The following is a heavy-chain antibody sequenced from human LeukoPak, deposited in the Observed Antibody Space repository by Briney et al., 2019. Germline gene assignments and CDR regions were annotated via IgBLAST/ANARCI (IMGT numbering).Heavy chain of an antibody. J-gene: IGHJ6*03. CDR3: AKGIVGATRYYYYYYMDV. Sequence: GGSLRLSCAASAFTFSRYVMIWVRQAPGKGLEWVSAISGSGGSTYYADSVKGRFTISRDNYKNTLYLQMNSLRAEDTAVYYCAKGIVGATRYYYYYYMDVWGKGTTVTVSS. CDR2: ISGSGGST. CDR1: AFTFSRYV. D-gene: IGHD1-26*01. V-gene: IGHV3-23*01.